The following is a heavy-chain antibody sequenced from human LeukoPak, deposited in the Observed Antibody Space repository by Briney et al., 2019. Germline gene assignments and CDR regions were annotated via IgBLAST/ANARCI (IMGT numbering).Heavy chain of an antibody. V-gene: IGHV3-21*01. CDR1: GFTFRGYS. CDR2: ISSYNDYI. Sequence: PGGSLRLSCAASGFTFRGYSMNWVRQAPGKGLEWVSSISSYNDYIYYADSVKGRFTISRDNAKNSLYLEMNSLRAEDTAVYYCARDGGYCTKGVCYLDYWGQGTLVTVSS. CDR3: ARDGGYCTKGVCYLDY. J-gene: IGHJ4*02. D-gene: IGHD2-8*01.